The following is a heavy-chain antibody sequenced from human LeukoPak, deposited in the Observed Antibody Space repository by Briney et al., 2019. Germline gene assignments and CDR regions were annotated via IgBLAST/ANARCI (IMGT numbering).Heavy chain of an antibody. CDR3: ASNIVVAYDAFDI. V-gene: IGHV1-2*02. D-gene: IGHD2-2*01. Sequence: ASVKVSCKASGYTFTGYYMHWVRQAPGQGLEWMGWINPNSGGTNYAQKFQGRVTMTRDTSISTAYMELSRLRPDDTAVYYCASNIVVAYDAFDIWGQGTMVTVSS. CDR1: GYTFTGYY. CDR2: INPNSGGT. J-gene: IGHJ3*02.